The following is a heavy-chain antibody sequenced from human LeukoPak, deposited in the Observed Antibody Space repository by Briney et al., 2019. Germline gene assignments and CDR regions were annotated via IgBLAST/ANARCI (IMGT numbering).Heavy chain of an antibody. Sequence: GGSLRLSCAASGFTFSSYGMSWIRQAPGKGLEWVSYISSGGSTIYYADSVKGRFTISRDNAKSSLYLQMNSLRAEDTAVYYCARDIYYYDSSGYYFPGGSDYWGQGTLVTVSS. J-gene: IGHJ4*02. CDR3: ARDIYYYDSSGYYFPGGSDY. D-gene: IGHD3-22*01. CDR1: GFTFSSYG. CDR2: ISSGGSTI. V-gene: IGHV3-48*04.